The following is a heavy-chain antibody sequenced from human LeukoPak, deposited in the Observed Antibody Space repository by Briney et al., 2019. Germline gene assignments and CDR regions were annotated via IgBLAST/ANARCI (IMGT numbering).Heavy chain of an antibody. Sequence: LETLSLTCAVYGGSFRGYYWSWIRQPLAKGLEGIGEINHSGSNNYNPSLKSRVTISVDTSKKQFSLKLSSVTAADTALYYCARVDYDSSGRQMGSGAFDIWGQGTMVTVSS. V-gene: IGHV4-34*01. CDR3: ARVDYDSSGRQMGSGAFDI. CDR1: GGSFRGYY. J-gene: IGHJ3*02. D-gene: IGHD3-22*01. CDR2: INHSGSN.